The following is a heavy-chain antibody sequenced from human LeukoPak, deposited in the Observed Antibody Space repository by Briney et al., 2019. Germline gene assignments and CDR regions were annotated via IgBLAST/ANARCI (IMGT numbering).Heavy chain of an antibody. Sequence: GGSLRLSCAASGFTFSSYGMYWVRQAPGKGLEWVAVIWYDGSDKYYADSVKGRFTISRDNAKNSLYLQMNSLRAEDTAVYYCARDALDTAMVPPRYYFDYWGQGTLVTVSS. D-gene: IGHD5-18*01. CDR3: ARDALDTAMVPPRYYFDY. J-gene: IGHJ4*02. CDR1: GFTFSSYG. V-gene: IGHV3-33*07. CDR2: IWYDGSDK.